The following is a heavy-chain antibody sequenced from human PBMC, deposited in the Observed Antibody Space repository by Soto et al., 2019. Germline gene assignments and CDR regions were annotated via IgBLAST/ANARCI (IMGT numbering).Heavy chain of an antibody. Sequence: QVQLQQSGPGLVKPSQTLSLTCAISGDSISTNNVAWNWIRQSPSGGLEWLGRTGYTSKWYNDYAVSVRSRIPLNPHTSKTQFSLQLNSVTLDDTAVYYCARGKYSAFDYWGQGTLVTVSS. CDR3: ARGKYSAFDY. CDR1: GDSISTNNVA. D-gene: IGHD5-18*01. CDR2: TGYTSKWYN. V-gene: IGHV6-1*01. J-gene: IGHJ4*02.